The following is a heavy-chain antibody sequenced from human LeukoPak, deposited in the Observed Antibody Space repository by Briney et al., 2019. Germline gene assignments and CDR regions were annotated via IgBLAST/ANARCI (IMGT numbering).Heavy chain of an antibody. J-gene: IGHJ4*02. Sequence: ASVKVSCKASGYTFTSYGISWVRQAPGQGLEWMGWISAYNGNTNYAQKLQGRVTMTTDTSTSTAYMELRSLRSDDTAVYYCARDLDIVVVPAAYYFDYWGQGTLVTASS. CDR2: ISAYNGNT. D-gene: IGHD2-2*01. CDR3: ARDLDIVVVPAAYYFDY. V-gene: IGHV1-18*01. CDR1: GYTFTSYG.